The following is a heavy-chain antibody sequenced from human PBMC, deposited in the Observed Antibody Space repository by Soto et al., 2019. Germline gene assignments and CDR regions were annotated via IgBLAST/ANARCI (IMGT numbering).Heavy chain of an antibody. CDR3: AREGSSTSFDI. CDR1: GFTFSSYG. V-gene: IGHV3-33*01. Sequence: QVQLVESGGGVVQPGRSLRLSCAASGFTFSSYGMHWVRQAPGKGLEWVAVIWYDGSNKYYADSVKGRFTISRDNSKNTRYLQMDSLRAEETAVYYCAREGSSTSFDIWGQGTMVTVSS. D-gene: IGHD2-2*01. J-gene: IGHJ3*02. CDR2: IWYDGSNK.